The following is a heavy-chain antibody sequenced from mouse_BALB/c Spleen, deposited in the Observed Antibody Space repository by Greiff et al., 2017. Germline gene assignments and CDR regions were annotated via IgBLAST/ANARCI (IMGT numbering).Heavy chain of an antibody. CDR1: GFSLTSYG. CDR2: IWSGGST. J-gene: IGHJ4*01. CDR3: ARVVRDSDEDYYAMDY. Sequence: QVQLKESGPGLVQPSQSLSITCTVSGFSLTSYGVHWVRQSPGKGLEWLGVIWSGGSTDYNAAFISRLSISKDNSKSQVFFKMNSLQANDTAIYYCARVVRDSDEDYYAMDYWGQGTSVTVSS. V-gene: IGHV2-2*02. D-gene: IGHD1-1*02.